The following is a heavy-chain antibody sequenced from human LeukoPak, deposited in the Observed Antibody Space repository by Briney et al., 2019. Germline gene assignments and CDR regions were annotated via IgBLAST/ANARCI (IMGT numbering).Heavy chain of an antibody. V-gene: IGHV1-69*13. CDR2: IIPIFGTA. CDR3: ARHGGILWFGELLPYYYHMDV. CDR1: GGTFSSYA. Sequence: SVKVSCKASGGTFSSYAISWVRQAPGQGLEWMGGIIPIFGTANYAQKFQGRVTITADESTSTAYMELSSLRSEDTAVYYCARHGGILWFGELLPYYYHMDVWGKGTTVTVSS. J-gene: IGHJ6*03. D-gene: IGHD3-10*01.